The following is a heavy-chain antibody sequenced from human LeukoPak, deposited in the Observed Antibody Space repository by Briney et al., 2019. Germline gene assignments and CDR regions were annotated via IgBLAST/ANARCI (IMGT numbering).Heavy chain of an antibody. CDR2: ISYDGSNK. J-gene: IGHJ3*02. V-gene: IGHV3-30*18. CDR1: GFTFSSYG. Sequence: GGSLRLSCAASGFTFSSYGMHWVRQAPGKGLEWVAVISYDGSNKYYADSVKGRFTISRDNSKNTLYLQMNSLRAEDTAVYYCAKDAFDIWGQGTMVTVSS. CDR3: AKDAFDI.